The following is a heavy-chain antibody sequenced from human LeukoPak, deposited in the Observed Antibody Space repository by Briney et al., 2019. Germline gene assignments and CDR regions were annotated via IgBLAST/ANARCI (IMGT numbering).Heavy chain of an antibody. J-gene: IGHJ3*02. CDR3: ARDWYNNSDAFDI. Sequence: GGSLGLSCAASGFAASGFTFSTFGMHWVRQAPGKGLEWVAFIRYDGSNKYYADSVKGRFTISRDNTKNSLYLQMNSLRAEDTAVYYCARDWYNNSDAFDIWGQGTMVTVSS. CDR2: IRYDGSNK. D-gene: IGHD4-11*01. CDR1: GFTFSTFG. V-gene: IGHV3-30*02.